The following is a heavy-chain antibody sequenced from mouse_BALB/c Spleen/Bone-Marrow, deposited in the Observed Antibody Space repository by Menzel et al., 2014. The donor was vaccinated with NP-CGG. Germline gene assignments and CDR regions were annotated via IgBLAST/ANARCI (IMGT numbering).Heavy chain of an antibody. Sequence: VQLKESGGGLVKPGGSPKLSCAASGFTFXSYAMSWVRQTPEKRLEWVATISSGGSYTYYPDSVKGRFTISRDNAKNTLYLQMSSLRSEDTAMYYCARQRDGSYAMDYWGQGTSVTVSS. CDR3: ARQRDGSYAMDY. D-gene: IGHD2-3*01. CDR2: ISSGGSYT. CDR1: GFTFXSYA. J-gene: IGHJ4*01. V-gene: IGHV5-9-3*01.